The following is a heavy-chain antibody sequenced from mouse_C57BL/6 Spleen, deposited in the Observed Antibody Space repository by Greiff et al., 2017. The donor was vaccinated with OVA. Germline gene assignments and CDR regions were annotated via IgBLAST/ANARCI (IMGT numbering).Heavy chain of an antibody. J-gene: IGHJ1*03. Sequence: EVQLVESGGDLVKPGGSLKLSCAASGFTFSSYGMSWVRQTPDKRLEWVATISSGGSYTYYPDSVKGRFTISRDNAKNTLYLQMSSLKSEDTAMYYCARSTMITTWYFDVWGTGTTVTVSS. CDR2: ISSGGSYT. CDR3: ARSTMITTWYFDV. V-gene: IGHV5-6*01. D-gene: IGHD2-4*01. CDR1: GFTFSSYG.